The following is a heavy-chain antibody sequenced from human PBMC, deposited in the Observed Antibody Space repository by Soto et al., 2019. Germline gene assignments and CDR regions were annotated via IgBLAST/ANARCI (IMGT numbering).Heavy chain of an antibody. CDR3: ARLEQKAEKYDYSNLGWFDP. D-gene: IGHD4-4*01. V-gene: IGHV1-46*01. CDR2: INPSGGST. J-gene: IGHJ5*02. Sequence: QVQLVQSGAEVKKPGASVKVSCKASGYTFTSYYMHWVRQAPGQGLEWMGIINPSGGSTSYAQKFQGRVTMTRDTSTSTGYRELSSLRSEDTAVYYCARLEQKAEKYDYSNLGWFDPWGQGTLVTVSS. CDR1: GYTFTSYY.